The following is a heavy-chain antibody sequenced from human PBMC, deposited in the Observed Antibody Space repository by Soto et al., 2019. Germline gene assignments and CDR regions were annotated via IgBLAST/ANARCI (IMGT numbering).Heavy chain of an antibody. D-gene: IGHD3-3*01. CDR1: GYTFTSYG. V-gene: IGHV1-18*01. CDR3: ARDEDFWSGYYPSGGMDV. J-gene: IGHJ6*02. CDR2: ISSRSGNT. Sequence: ASVKVSSKASGYTFTSYGSSWVRQAAGQGLEGMGWISSRSGNTNYAQKFKGRVTITADESTSTAYMELRSLRSEATAVYYCARDEDFWSGYYPSGGMDVWGQGTTVTVSS.